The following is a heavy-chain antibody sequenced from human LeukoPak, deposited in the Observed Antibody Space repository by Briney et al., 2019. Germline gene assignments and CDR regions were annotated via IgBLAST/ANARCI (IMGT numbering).Heavy chain of an antibody. J-gene: IGHJ1*01. CDR3: ARNDIVAVPYN. CDR2: ISYDGSNK. Sequence: GGSLRLSCAASGFTFSSYAMHWVRQAPGKELEWVAVISYDGSNKYYADSVKGRFTISRDNAKNSLYLQMNSLRAEDTAVYYCARNDIVAVPYNWGQGTLVTVSS. V-gene: IGHV3-30-3*01. D-gene: IGHD2-2*01. CDR1: GFTFSSYA.